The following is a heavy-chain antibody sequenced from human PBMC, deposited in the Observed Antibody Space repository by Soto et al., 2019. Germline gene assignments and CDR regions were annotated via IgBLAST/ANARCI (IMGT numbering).Heavy chain of an antibody. J-gene: IGHJ4*02. D-gene: IGHD3-10*01. Sequence: EVQLVESGGGLVKPGGSLRLSCAASGFTFSSYSMNWVRQAPGKGLEWVSSISSSSSYIYYADSVKGRFTISRDNAQNSLYLQMNGLGAGETAVYYCARTLYYYDSGSWGYWGQGTLVTVSS. CDR1: GFTFSSYS. CDR3: ARTLYYYDSGSWGY. V-gene: IGHV3-21*01. CDR2: ISSSSSYI.